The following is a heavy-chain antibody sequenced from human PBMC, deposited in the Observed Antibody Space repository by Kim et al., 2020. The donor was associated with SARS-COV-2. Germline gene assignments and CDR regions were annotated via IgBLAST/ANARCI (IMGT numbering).Heavy chain of an antibody. V-gene: IGHV3-9*01. Sequence: GGSLRLSCAASGFTFDDYAMHWVRQAPGKGLEWVSGISWNSGSIGYADSVKGRFTISRDNAKNSLYLQMNSLRAEDTALYYCAKALGMVRGVSPFDYWGQGTLVTVSS. J-gene: IGHJ4*02. CDR2: ISWNSGSI. CDR1: GFTFDDYA. D-gene: IGHD3-10*01. CDR3: AKALGMVRGVSPFDY.